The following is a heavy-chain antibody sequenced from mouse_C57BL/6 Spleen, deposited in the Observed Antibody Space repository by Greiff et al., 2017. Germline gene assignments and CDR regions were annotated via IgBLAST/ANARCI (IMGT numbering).Heavy chain of an antibody. CDR3: ARQGYYGYWYCDV. CDR2: ISNGGGST. CDR1: GFTFSDYY. J-gene: IGHJ1*03. Sequence: EVKLVESGGGLVQPGVSLKLSCAASGFTFSDYYMYWVRQTPAKRLEWVAYISNGGGSTYYPDTVKGRFTISRDNAKNTLYLQMSLLKSGDTAMYYCARQGYYGYWYCDVWGTGTTVTVSS. D-gene: IGHD1-1*01. V-gene: IGHV5-12*01.